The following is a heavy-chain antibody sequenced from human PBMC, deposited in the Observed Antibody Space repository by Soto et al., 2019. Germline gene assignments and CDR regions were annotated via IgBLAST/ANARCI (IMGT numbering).Heavy chain of an antibody. Sequence: EVQLEESGGGLVLPGGSLRLSCAASGFTFSSYWMSWVRQAPGRGLEGVANINEDGSRKYYVDSVKGRFTISRDNAKNSLSLQMNSLRADDTAVYYCARGSGSSSSWGQGTLVTVSS. CDR3: ARGSGSSSS. V-gene: IGHV3-7*05. D-gene: IGHD6-6*01. CDR1: GFTFSSYW. J-gene: IGHJ5*02. CDR2: INEDGSRK.